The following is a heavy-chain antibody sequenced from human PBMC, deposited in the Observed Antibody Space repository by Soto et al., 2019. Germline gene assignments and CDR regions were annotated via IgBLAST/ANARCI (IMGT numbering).Heavy chain of an antibody. CDR3: ARDAFTYYYDSSGSLLDY. J-gene: IGHJ4*02. Sequence: PSETLSLTCTVSGGSISSGGYYWSWIRQHPGKGLEWIGYIYYSGSTYYNPSLKSRVTISVDTSKNQFSLKLSSVTAADTAVYYCARDAFTYYYDSSGSLLDYWGQGTLVTVSS. CDR2: IYYSGST. V-gene: IGHV4-31*03. D-gene: IGHD3-22*01. CDR1: GGSISSGGYY.